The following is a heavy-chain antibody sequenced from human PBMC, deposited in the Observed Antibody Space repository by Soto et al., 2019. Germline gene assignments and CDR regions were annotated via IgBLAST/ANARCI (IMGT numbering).Heavy chain of an antibody. J-gene: IGHJ5*02. V-gene: IGHV4-59*08. Sequence: SETLSLTCTVSGGSISSYYWSWIRQPPGKGLEWIGYIYYSGSTNYNPSLKSRVTISVDTSKNQFSLKLSSVTAADTAVYYCARQLTFYCSSTSCYSPNWFDPWGQGTLVTVSS. CDR1: GGSISSYY. CDR2: IYYSGST. CDR3: ARQLTFYCSSTSCYSPNWFDP. D-gene: IGHD2-2*01.